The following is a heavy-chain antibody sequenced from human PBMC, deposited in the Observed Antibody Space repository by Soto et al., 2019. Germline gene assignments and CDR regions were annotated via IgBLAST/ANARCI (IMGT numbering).Heavy chain of an antibody. Sequence: QVQLVESGGGVVQPGRSLRLSCAASGFTFSSYGMHWVRQAPGKGLEWVAVIWYDGSIKNYADSVKGRFTIPRDNSKNTLYLQMNSLRAEDTAVYYCARGGPLDPWGQGTLVTVSS. CDR2: IWYDGSIK. V-gene: IGHV3-33*01. CDR1: GFTFSSYG. J-gene: IGHJ5*02. CDR3: ARGGPLDP.